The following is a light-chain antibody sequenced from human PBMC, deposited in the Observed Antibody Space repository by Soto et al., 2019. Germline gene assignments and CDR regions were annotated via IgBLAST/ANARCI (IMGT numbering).Light chain of an antibody. V-gene: IGLV1-51*01. CDR2: DDN. Sequence: QSVLTQPPSVSAAPGQKVTISCSGSSSNIWGNSVSWYQHLPGTAPKLRIYDDNKRPSGIPDRFSGSKSGTSATLGITGFQTGDEADYYCGSWDSSLSAYVFGTGTKVTVL. J-gene: IGLJ1*01. CDR1: SSNIWGNS. CDR3: GSWDSSLSAYV.